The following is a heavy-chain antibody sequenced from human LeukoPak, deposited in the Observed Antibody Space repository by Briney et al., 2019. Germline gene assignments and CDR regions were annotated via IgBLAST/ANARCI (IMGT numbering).Heavy chain of an antibody. CDR2: IYTSGST. J-gene: IGHJ4*02. CDR3: ARSRAYYYGSGSYMVLDY. CDR1: GGSISSGSYY. V-gene: IGHV4-61*02. Sequence: SQTLSLTCTVSGGSISSGSYYWSWIRQPAGKGLEWIGRIYTSGSTNYNPSLKSRVTISVDTSKNQFSLKLSSVTAADTAVYYCARSRAYYYGSGSYMVLDYWGQGTLVTVSS. D-gene: IGHD3-10*01.